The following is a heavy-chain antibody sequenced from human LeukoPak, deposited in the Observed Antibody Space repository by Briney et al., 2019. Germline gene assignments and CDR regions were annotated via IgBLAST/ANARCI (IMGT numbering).Heavy chain of an antibody. J-gene: IGHJ4*02. CDR1: GGSISSYY. CDR2: ISYTGST. V-gene: IGHV4-59*01. Sequence: KPSETLSLTCTVSGGSISSYYWSWIRQPPGKGLEWIGYISYTGSTNYNPSLKSRVTISLDTSKNQCSLRLTSVPAADTAVYYCARYSGTYFPLYYFDYWGQGTLVTVSS. D-gene: IGHD1-26*01. CDR3: ARYSGTYFPLYYFDY.